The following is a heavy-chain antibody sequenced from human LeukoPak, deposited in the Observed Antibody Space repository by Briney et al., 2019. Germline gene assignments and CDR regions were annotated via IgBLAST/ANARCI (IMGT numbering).Heavy chain of an antibody. CDR3: ARDNNWGASDY. CDR2: ISSSSSTI. CDR1: GFTFSSYS. J-gene: IGHJ4*02. Sequence: PGGSLRLSCAASGFTFSSYSMNWVRQAPGKGLEWVSYISSSSSTIYYADSVKGRFTISRDNAKNSLYLQMNSLRAEDTAVYYCARDNNWGASDYWGQGNLVSVSS. V-gene: IGHV3-48*01. D-gene: IGHD7-27*01.